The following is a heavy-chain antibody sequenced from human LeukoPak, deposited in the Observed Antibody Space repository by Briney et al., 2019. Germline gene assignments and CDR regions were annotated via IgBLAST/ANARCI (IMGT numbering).Heavy chain of an antibody. CDR2: IYTSGS. CDR3: ARDPKGYGEADY. D-gene: IGHD4-17*01. J-gene: IGHJ4*02. CDR1: GGSISSYY. V-gene: IGHV4-4*07. Sequence: SETLSLTCTVSGGSISSYYWSWLRQPAGKGLKWIGRIYTSGSNYNPTLKSRVTISVDKSKNQLSLKLNSVTAADTAVYYCARDPKGYGEADYWGQGNLVTVSS.